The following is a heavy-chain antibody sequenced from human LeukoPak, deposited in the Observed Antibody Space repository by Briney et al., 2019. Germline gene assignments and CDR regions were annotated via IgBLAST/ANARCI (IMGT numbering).Heavy chain of an antibody. CDR1: GGSISSSSYY. Sequence: SETLSLTCTVCGGSISSSSYYWGWIRQPPGKGLEWIGSIYYSGSTYSNPSLKSRVTISIDTSKNQFSLKLSSVTAADTAVYYCARGPQFWSGYYYYYYGMDVWGQGTTVTVSS. D-gene: IGHD3-3*01. CDR3: ARGPQFWSGYYYYYYGMDV. CDR2: IYYSGST. V-gene: IGHV4-39*07. J-gene: IGHJ6*02.